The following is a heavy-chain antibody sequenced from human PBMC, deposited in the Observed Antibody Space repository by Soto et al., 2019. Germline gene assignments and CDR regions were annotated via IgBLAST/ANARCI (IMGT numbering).Heavy chain of an antibody. CDR2: ISNTGDTI. J-gene: IGHJ6*02. V-gene: IGHV3-23*01. Sequence: EVQLLESGGGLVQPGGSLRLSCVASGFTFSYYTMSWVRQAPGKGLEWVSGISNTGDTIHYADSVKGRFTISRDNFMNTLYLQMETLRPDDTAVYYFAGPVPAPTYYVCYDMDVWGQGTSVNVSS. CDR3: AGPVPAPTYYVCYDMDV. CDR1: GFTFSYYT. D-gene: IGHD2-2*01.